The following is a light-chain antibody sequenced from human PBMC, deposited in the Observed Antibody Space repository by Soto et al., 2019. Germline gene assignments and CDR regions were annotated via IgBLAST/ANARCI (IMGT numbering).Light chain of an antibody. CDR2: AAS. CDR3: QQSYTTPRT. V-gene: IGKV1-39*01. CDR1: QSINNL. J-gene: IGKJ2*02. Sequence: DTQMTQSPSSLSASVGDRVTITCRASQSINNLLNWYHQKPGKAPELLIYAASNLQSGVPSRFSGSGSGTDFTLTISSLQPEDFATYYCQQSYTTPRTFGQGTKLEIK.